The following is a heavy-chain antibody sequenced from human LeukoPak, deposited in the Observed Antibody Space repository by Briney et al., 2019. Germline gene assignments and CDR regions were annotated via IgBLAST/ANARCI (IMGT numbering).Heavy chain of an antibody. J-gene: IGHJ4*02. Sequence: GGSLRLSCVASGFTFDTFAMSWVRQAPGKGLEWVSAISGSGGSTYYADSVKGRFTISRDNSKNTLYLQMNSLRAEDTAVYYCAKMMRAYYDILTGSWGQGTLVTVSS. CDR2: ISGSGGST. CDR1: GFTFDTFA. CDR3: AKMMRAYYDILTGS. D-gene: IGHD3-9*01. V-gene: IGHV3-23*01.